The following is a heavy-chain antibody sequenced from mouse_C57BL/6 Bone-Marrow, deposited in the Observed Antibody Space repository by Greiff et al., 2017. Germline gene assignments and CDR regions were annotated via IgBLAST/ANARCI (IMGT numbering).Heavy chain of an antibody. V-gene: IGHV1-85*01. D-gene: IGHD2-5*01. CDR1: GYTFTSYD. CDR2: MYPRDGSN. CDR3: AKYCYRSYGFAY. Sequence: QVQLQQSGPELVKPGASVKLSCKASGYTFTSYDINWVKQRPGQGLEWIGWMYPRDGSNKYNEKFKGKATLTVDTSSSTAYIELHSLTSEDSAVYFCAKYCYRSYGFAYWGQGTLVTVSA. J-gene: IGHJ3*01.